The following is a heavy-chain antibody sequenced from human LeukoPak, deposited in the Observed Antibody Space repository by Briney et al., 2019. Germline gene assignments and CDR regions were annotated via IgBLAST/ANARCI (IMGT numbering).Heavy chain of an antibody. V-gene: IGHV3-53*01. CDR3: AKLPSSGWLDY. Sequence: GGSLRLSCVVSGFTVSDNYMSWVRQAPGKGLEWVSAFYSGGNTYYTGSVKGRFIISRDSSKNTLYLQMNNLRPEDTAMYYCAKLPSSGWLDYWGQGMLVTVSS. J-gene: IGHJ4*02. CDR1: GFTVSDNY. D-gene: IGHD6-19*01. CDR2: FYSGGNT.